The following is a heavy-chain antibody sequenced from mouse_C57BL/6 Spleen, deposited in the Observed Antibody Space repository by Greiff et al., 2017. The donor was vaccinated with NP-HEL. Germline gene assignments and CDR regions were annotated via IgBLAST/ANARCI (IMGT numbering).Heavy chain of an antibody. V-gene: IGHV1-59*01. CDR3: ARDYYGKEDWFAY. D-gene: IGHD1-1*01. CDR2: IDPSDSYT. CDR1: GYTFTSYW. Sequence: QVQLQQPGAELVRPGTSVKLSCKASGYTFTSYWMHWVKQRPGQGLEWIGVIDPSDSYTNYNQKFKGKATLTVDTSSSTAYMQLSSLTSEDSAVYYCARDYYGKEDWFAYWGQGTLVTVSA. J-gene: IGHJ3*01.